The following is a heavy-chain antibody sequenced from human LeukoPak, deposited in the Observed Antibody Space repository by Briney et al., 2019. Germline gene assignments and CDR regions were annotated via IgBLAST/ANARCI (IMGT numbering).Heavy chain of an antibody. CDR2: ISSSSSYI. D-gene: IGHD6-19*01. CDR1: GGTFSSYS. CDR3: ARGTVAGIYYFDY. Sequence: VASVKVSCKASGGTFSSYSMNWVRQAPGKGLEWVSSISSSSSYIYYADSVKGRFTISRDNAKNSLYLQMNSLRAEDTAVYYCARGTVAGIYYFDYWGQGTLVTVSS. J-gene: IGHJ4*02. V-gene: IGHV3-21*01.